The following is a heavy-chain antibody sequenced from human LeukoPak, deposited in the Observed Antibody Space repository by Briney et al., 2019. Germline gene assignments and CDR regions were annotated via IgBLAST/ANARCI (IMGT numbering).Heavy chain of an antibody. J-gene: IGHJ5*02. CDR2: IIPILGIA. V-gene: IGHV1-69*04. CDR3: ARVTGTTSWFDP. CDR1: GGTFSSYA. Sequence: SVKVSCKASGGTFSSYAISWVRQAPGQGLEWMGRIIPILGIANYAQKFQGRVTITADKATSTAYMELSSLRSEDTAVYYCARVTGTTSWFDPWGQGTLVTVSS. D-gene: IGHD1-20*01.